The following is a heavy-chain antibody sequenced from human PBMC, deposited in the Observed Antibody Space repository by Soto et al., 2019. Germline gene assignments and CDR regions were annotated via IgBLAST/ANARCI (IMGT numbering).Heavy chain of an antibody. CDR1: GGSISSDDHY. CDR2: IYYTGST. D-gene: IGHD6-6*01. Sequence: QVQLQESGPGLVKPSQTLSLTCTVSGGSISSDDHYWTWIRQPPGKGLEWIGYIYYTGSTNYNPSLTSRVTISVDTSKNQFSLKVNSVTAADTAVYYCARDRSNSPDFFDFWGQGTLVTVSS. V-gene: IGHV4-30-4*01. CDR3: ARDRSNSPDFFDF. J-gene: IGHJ4*02.